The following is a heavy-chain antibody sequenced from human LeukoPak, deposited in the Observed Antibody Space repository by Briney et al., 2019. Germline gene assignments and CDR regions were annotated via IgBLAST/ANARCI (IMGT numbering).Heavy chain of an antibody. CDR3: ARDVGYRSWFDP. J-gene: IGHJ5*02. CDR1: GFTFNTFG. D-gene: IGHD5-18*01. Sequence: GGSLRLSCATSGFTFNTFGMHWVRQAPGKGLEWVSYITGSDTTTYYADSVKGRFTISIDNGKNSLYLQMNSLSAEDTAVYYCARDVGYRSWFDPWRQGTLVIVSS. V-gene: IGHV3-48*01. CDR2: ITGSDTTT.